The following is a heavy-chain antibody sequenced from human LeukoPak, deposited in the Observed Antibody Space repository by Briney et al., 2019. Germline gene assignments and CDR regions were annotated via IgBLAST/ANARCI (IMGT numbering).Heavy chain of an antibody. CDR3: AREPYDILTGPPMGHAFDI. CDR1: GFTVSSNY. V-gene: IGHV3-66*01. CDR2: IYSGGST. J-gene: IGHJ3*02. Sequence: PGGSLRLSCAASGFTVSSNYMSWVRQAPGKGLEWGSVIYSGGSTYYADSVKGRFTISRDNSKNTLYLQMNSLRAEDTAVYYCAREPYDILTGPPMGHAFDIWGQGTMVTVSS. D-gene: IGHD3-9*01.